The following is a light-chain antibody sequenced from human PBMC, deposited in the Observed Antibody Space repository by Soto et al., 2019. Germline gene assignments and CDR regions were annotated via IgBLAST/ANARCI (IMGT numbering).Light chain of an antibody. Sequence: DIQMTQSPSSLSASVGDRVTITCRASQSISTYLSWYQQKPGKAPKLLIYTASNLQSGVPSRFSGRRSGTDFTLTISSLQPEDFATFYCQQSYSSPPTFGQGTKVEIK. CDR2: TAS. CDR1: QSISTY. J-gene: IGKJ1*01. CDR3: QQSYSSPPT. V-gene: IGKV1-39*01.